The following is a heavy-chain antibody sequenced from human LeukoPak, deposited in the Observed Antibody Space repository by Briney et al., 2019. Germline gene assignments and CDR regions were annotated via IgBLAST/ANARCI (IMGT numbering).Heavy chain of an antibody. Sequence: GASVKVSCKASAYTFTNHRISWVRQAPGQGLEWMGWISAYNRNTNSAQSLQGRVTMTRDSSTSTAYMELRSLGSDDTAVYYCATGDDGSGTPFDPWGQGTLVTVSS. D-gene: IGHD3-10*01. J-gene: IGHJ5*02. CDR2: ISAYNRNT. CDR3: ATGDDGSGTPFDP. V-gene: IGHV1-18*01. CDR1: AYTFTNHR.